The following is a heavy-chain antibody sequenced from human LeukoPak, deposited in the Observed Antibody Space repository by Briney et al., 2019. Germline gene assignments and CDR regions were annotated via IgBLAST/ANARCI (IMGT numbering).Heavy chain of an antibody. CDR2: IYYSGST. CDR1: SGSISSSSYY. Sequence: SETLSLTCTVSSGSISSSSYYWGRLRQPPGKGLEWNRSIYYSGSTYYKASLKRRVTLSVETSKNQFSLKLTSVTAADTAVYYCARCGYYDFWSGYNPATFDYWGQGTLVTVSS. CDR3: ARCGYYDFWSGYNPATFDY. D-gene: IGHD3-3*01. J-gene: IGHJ4*02. V-gene: IGHV4-39*01.